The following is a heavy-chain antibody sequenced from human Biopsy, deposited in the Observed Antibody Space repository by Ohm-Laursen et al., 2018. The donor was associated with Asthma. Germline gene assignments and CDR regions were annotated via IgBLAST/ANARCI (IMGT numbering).Heavy chain of an antibody. V-gene: IGHV4-30-4*01. J-gene: IGHJ5*02. CDR2: IYYCGST. Sequence: SQTLSLTCIVSGGSISSGDYYWSGIRQPPGKGLEWIGYIYYCGSTYYNPSLKSRVTISVDTSKYQCSLKLSSVAAADTAVYYCARDLSFYDSSGYYRRWFDPWGQGTLVTVSS. CDR1: GGSISSGDYY. CDR3: ARDLSFYDSSGYYRRWFDP. D-gene: IGHD3-22*01.